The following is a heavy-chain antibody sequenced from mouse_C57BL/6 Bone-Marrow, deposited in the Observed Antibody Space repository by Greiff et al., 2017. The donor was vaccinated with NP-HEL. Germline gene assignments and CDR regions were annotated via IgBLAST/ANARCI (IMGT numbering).Heavy chain of an antibody. D-gene: IGHD1-1*01. CDR1: GYTFTSYW. J-gene: IGHJ4*01. Sequence: QVQLQQPGAELVRPGTSVKLSCKASGYTFTSYWMHWVKQRPGQGLEWIGVIDPSDSYTTYNQKFKGKATLTVDTSSSTAYMQLSSLTSEDSAVYYCAILRYWGQGTSVTVSS. V-gene: IGHV1-59*01. CDR3: AILRY. CDR2: IDPSDSYT.